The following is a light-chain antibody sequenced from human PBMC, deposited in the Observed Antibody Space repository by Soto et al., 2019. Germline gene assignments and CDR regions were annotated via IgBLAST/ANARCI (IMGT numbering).Light chain of an antibody. V-gene: IGLV2-14*01. J-gene: IGLJ3*02. CDR1: NSDLNY. CDR2: EVS. CDR3: CSYTGSYTGV. Sequence: QSALTQPASVSGAPGQSITISCTGTNSDLNYVSWHQQHPGKAPKLMIYEVSNRPSGVSNRLSGSKSGNTASLTISGLQAEDEADYYCCSYTGSYTGVFGGGTKLTVL.